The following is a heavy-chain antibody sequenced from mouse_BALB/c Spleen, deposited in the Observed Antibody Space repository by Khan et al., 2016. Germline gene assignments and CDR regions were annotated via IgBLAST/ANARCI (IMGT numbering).Heavy chain of an antibody. CDR2: IYPGDGDT. J-gene: IGHJ4*01. D-gene: IGHD2-14*01. Sequence: QVQLQQSGAELVRPGSSVKISCKASGYAFSSYWMNWVKQRPGQGLAWIGQIYPGDGDTNYNGKFKGKATLTADKSSSTAYMQLSSLTSEDSAVYVWAYYRYYYAMDYWGKGTSVTVSS. V-gene: IGHV1-80*01. CDR3: AYYRYYYAMDY. CDR1: GYAFSSYW.